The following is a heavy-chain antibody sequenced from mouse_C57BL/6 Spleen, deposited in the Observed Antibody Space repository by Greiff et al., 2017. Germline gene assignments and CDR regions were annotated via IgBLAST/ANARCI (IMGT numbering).Heavy chain of an antibody. D-gene: IGHD2-2*01. J-gene: IGHJ2*01. V-gene: IGHV1-18*01. CDR1: GYTFTDYN. Sequence: VQLQQSGPELVKPGASVKIPCKASGYTFTDYNMDWVKQSPGKSLEWIGDINPNNGGTIYNQKFKGKATLTVDKSSSTAYMELRSLTSEDTAVYYCARQIYYGYDVGYYFDCWGQGTTLAVSS. CDR2: INPNNGGT. CDR3: ARQIYYGYDVGYYFDC.